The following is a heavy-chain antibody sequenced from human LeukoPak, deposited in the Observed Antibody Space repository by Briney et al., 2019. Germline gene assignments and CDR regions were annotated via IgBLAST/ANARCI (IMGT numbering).Heavy chain of an antibody. Sequence: PSETLSLTCTVSGGSISSGGYYWSWIRQPRGKGLEWIGYIYHSGSTYFNPSLKSRVTISVDTSKNQFSLKLSSVTAADTAVYYCARDHVGWFDPWGQGTLVTVSS. CDR3: ARDHVGWFDP. CDR1: GGSISSGGYY. J-gene: IGHJ5*02. V-gene: IGHV4-30-2*01. CDR2: IYHSGST.